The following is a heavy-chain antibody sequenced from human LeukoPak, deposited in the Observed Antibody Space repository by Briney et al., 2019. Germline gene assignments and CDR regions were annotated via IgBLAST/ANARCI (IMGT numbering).Heavy chain of an antibody. CDR1: GFTFSNYW. J-gene: IGHJ4*02. CDR3: ARDRSDSSRDY. CDR2: IKQDGSEK. Sequence: PGGSLRLSCAASGFTFSNYWMTWVRQAPGKGLERVANIKQDGSEKYYVDSVKGRFTISRDNAKSLLYLQMNSLRAEDTALYYCARDRSDSSRDYWGQGTLVTVSS. D-gene: IGHD3-22*01. V-gene: IGHV3-7*01.